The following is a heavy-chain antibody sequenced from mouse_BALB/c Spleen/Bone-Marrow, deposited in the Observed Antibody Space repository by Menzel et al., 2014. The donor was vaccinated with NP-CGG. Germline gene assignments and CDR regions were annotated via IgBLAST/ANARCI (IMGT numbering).Heavy chain of an antibody. D-gene: IGHD1-2*01. V-gene: IGHV3-8*02. Sequence: EVMLVESGPSLVKPSQTLSLTCSVTGDSITSGYWNWIRKFPGNKLEYMGFISYSGGTYYNPSLRSRISITRDTSKNQYFLQMNSVTTEDTATYFCARTHCYGWFDSWGQGTTLTVSS. CDR1: GDSITSGY. CDR2: ISYSGGT. J-gene: IGHJ2*01. CDR3: ARTHCYGWFDS.